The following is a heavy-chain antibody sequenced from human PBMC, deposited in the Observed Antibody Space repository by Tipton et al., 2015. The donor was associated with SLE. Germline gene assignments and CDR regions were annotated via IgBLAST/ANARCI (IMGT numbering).Heavy chain of an antibody. CDR2: GYYNGVA. V-gene: IGHV4-59*11. CDR3: GRGGVGTGTYFDY. J-gene: IGHJ4*02. CDR1: GGSTTSHY. Sequence: TLSLTCTVSGGSTTSHYWSWIRQSPEKGLDWIGFGYYNGVARYNPSLKSRVTISVDTSRNQFSLKLNSVTAADTAVYYWGRGGVGTGTYFDYWGQGTLVTVSS. D-gene: IGHD2-21*02.